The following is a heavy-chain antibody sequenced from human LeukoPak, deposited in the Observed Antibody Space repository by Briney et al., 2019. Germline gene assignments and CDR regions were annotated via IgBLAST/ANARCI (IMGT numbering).Heavy chain of an antibody. D-gene: IGHD1-7*01. CDR1: GGSISSYY. CDR3: ARQGVTGTTPDY. Sequence: SETLSLTCTVSGGSISSYYWSWIRQPPGKGLEWIGYIYTSGSTNYNPSLKSRVTISVDTSKNQFSLKLSSMTAADTAVYYCARQGVTGTTPDYWGQGTLVTVSS. J-gene: IGHJ4*02. CDR2: IYTSGST. V-gene: IGHV4-4*09.